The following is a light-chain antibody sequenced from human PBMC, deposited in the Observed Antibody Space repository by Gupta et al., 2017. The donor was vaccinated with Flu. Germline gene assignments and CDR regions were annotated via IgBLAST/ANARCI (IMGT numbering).Light chain of an antibody. Sequence: SALAQPPSASGSLGQSVTISCTGTSDDVGAYNYVSWYQQHPGKVPKLIIYDVTKRPSGVPDRFSGSKSGNTASLTVSGLQAEDEADYYCSSYAGNRIGVFGSGTKLTVL. CDR3: SSYAGNRIGV. V-gene: IGLV2-8*01. CDR2: DVT. J-gene: IGLJ3*02. CDR1: SDDVGAYNY.